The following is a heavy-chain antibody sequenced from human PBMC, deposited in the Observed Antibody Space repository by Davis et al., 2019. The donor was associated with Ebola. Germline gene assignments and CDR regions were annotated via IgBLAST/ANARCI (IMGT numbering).Heavy chain of an antibody. CDR1: GFTFSSYW. J-gene: IGHJ4*02. CDR3: AKDSAAWWFGELSY. CDR2: INSDGSST. D-gene: IGHD3-10*01. V-gene: IGHV3-74*01. Sequence: PGGSLRLSCAASGFTFSSYWMHWVRQAPGKGLVWVSRINSDGSSTYYADSVKGRFTISRDNSKNTLYLQMNSLRAEDTAVYYCAKDSAAWWFGELSYWGQGTLVTVSS.